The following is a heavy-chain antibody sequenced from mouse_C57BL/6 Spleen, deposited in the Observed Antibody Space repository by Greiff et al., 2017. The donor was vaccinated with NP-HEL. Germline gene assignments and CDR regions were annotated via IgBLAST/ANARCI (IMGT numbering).Heavy chain of an antibody. D-gene: IGHD4-1*01. CDR3: ARKDHDLGSYFDD. CDR1: GFTFSDYG. J-gene: IGHJ2*01. V-gene: IGHV5-17*01. Sequence: DVQLVESGGGLVKPGGSLKLSCAASGFTFSDYGMHWVRQAPEKGLEWVAYISSGSSTIYYADTVKGRFTISRDNAKNTLFLQMTSLRSEDTAMYYCARKDHDLGSYFDDWGQGTTLTVSS. CDR2: ISSGSSTI.